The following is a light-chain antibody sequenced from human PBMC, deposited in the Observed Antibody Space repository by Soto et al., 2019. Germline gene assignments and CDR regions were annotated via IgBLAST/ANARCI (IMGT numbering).Light chain of an antibody. CDR2: GAS. J-gene: IGKJ1*01. Sequence: EIVLTQSPGTLSLSPGERATLSCGASQSVTSNYLAWYQRKPGQAPRLLIFGASIRVTGIPDRFIGSGSGTDFTLTISRLEPEDFAVYYCQHYVTSLTTFGQGTKVEVK. CDR1: QSVTSNY. V-gene: IGKV3-20*01. CDR3: QHYVTSLTT.